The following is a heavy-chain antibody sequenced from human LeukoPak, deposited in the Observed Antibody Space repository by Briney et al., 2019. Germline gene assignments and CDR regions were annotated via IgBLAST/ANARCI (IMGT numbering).Heavy chain of an antibody. CDR2: ISWNSRTI. CDR1: GFTFGDYS. CDR3: AKAAGNYAFDY. Sequence: GRSLGLSCAASGFTFGDYSMHWVRQAPGEGLEWVSGISWNSRTIIYADSVKGRFTISRDNAKNSLYLQMNSLRVEDAAFYYCAKAAGNYAFDYWGRGTLVTVSS. D-gene: IGHD4-11*01. J-gene: IGHJ4*02. V-gene: IGHV3-9*01.